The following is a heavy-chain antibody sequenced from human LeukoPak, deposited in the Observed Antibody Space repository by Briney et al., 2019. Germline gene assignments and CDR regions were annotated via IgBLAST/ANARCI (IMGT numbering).Heavy chain of an antibody. V-gene: IGHV3-74*01. D-gene: IGHD3-10*01. CDR3: ARSLGDSGILYYYMDI. CDR1: GFTFSSNW. Sequence: GGSLRLSCAASGFTFSSNWMHWVRQAPGKGLVWVSRINSDGSSTSYADSVKGRFTLSRDNSKNTLYLEMNSLRAEDTAVYYCARSLGDSGILYYYMDIWGKGTTVTVSS. J-gene: IGHJ6*03. CDR2: INSDGSST.